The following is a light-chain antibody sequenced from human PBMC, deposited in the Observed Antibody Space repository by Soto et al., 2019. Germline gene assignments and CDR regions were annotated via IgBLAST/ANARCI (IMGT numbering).Light chain of an antibody. CDR2: DAS. J-gene: IGKJ2*01. CDR1: QSIRDW. V-gene: IGKV1-5*01. CDR3: QQYYISPYT. Sequence: DIQMTQSPSTLSASVGDRVTITCRASQSIRDWLAWYQQKPGKAPKLLIFDASNLESGVPSRFSGSGSGTELTLTIRNLQPDDFAPYYCQQYYISPYTFGQGTKLAIK.